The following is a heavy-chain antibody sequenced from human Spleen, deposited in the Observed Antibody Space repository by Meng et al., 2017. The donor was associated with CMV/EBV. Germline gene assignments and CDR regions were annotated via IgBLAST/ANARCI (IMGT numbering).Heavy chain of an antibody. J-gene: IGHJ4*02. CDR2: ISSSSSYT. V-gene: IGHV3-21*01. Sequence: GESLKISCVDSGFTLSNYDMHWVRQPTGKGLEWVASISSSSSYTSYADSVKGRFTVSRDSAQNSLYLQMNSLRAEDTAVYYCARGQYCGGTNCYMPDYWGQGTLVTVSS. CDR1: GFTLSNYD. D-gene: IGHD2-2*02. CDR3: ARGQYCGGTNCYMPDY.